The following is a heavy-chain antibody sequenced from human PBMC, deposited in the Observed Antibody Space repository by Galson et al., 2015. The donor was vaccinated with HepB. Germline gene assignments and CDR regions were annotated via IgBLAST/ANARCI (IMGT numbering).Heavy chain of an antibody. D-gene: IGHD6-19*01. CDR2: INPNSGGT. CDR1: GYTFTGYY. V-gene: IGHV1-2*02. J-gene: IGHJ5*02. CDR3: ARGRGPRGGIAVAGTRGTWFDP. Sequence: SVKVSCKASGYTFTGYYMHWVRQAPGQGLEWMGWINPNSGGTNYAQKFQGRVTMTRDTSISTAYMELSRLRFDDTAVYYCARGRGPRGGIAVAGTRGTWFDPWGQGTLVTVSS.